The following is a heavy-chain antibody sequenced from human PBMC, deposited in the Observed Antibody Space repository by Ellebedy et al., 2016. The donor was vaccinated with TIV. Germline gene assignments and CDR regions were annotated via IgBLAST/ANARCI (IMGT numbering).Heavy chain of an antibody. CDR2: INPSDGST. V-gene: IGHV1-46*01. Sequence: AASVKVSCKPSGYTFTTYHIHWVRQAPGQGLEWMGIINPSDGSTTYAQKFQGRVIMTRDTSTITVYMVRSSLRSEDMAVYYCARGRHYGMDVWGQGTTVTVSS. CDR1: GYTFTTYH. CDR3: ARGRHYGMDV. J-gene: IGHJ6*02.